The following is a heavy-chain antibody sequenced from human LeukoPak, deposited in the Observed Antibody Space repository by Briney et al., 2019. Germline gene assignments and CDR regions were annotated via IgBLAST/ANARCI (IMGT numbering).Heavy chain of an antibody. V-gene: IGHV1-46*01. CDR2: INPSGGST. CDR1: GYTFTSYY. CDR3: ARDRLAARGSSQH. D-gene: IGHD1-26*01. J-gene: IGHJ1*01. Sequence: ASVKVSCKASGYTFTSYYMHWVRQAPGQGLEWMGIINPSGGSTSYAQKFQGRVTMTRDTSTSTVYMELSSLRSEDAAVYYCARDRLAARGSSQHWGQGTLASVSS.